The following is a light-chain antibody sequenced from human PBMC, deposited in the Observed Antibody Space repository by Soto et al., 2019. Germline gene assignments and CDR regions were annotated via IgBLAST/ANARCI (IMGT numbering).Light chain of an antibody. CDR3: QQYGSSPRT. Sequence: EIVLTQSPGTLSLSPGEGATLSCRASQSISSSYLAWYQQKPGLAPRLLMYGTSSRAPGIPDRFSGTGSGTDFTLTIRRLEPEDFAVYYCQQYGSSPRTFGQGTKVEIK. CDR2: GTS. V-gene: IGKV3-20*01. J-gene: IGKJ1*01. CDR1: QSISSSY.